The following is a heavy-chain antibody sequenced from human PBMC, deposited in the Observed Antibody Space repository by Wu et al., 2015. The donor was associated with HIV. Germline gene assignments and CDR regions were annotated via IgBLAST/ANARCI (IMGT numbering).Heavy chain of an antibody. Sequence: QVQLVQSGAEVKKPGSSVKVSCKASGGTFNSYDITWVRQAPGQGLEWMGWISAYNGNTNYAQKFQGRVTMTTDTSTSTAYMELRSLRSDDTAVYYCARDNGGNKWYYWGQGTLVTVSS. J-gene: IGHJ4*02. V-gene: IGHV1-18*01. D-gene: IGHD2-8*01. CDR3: ARDNGGNKWYY. CDR1: GGTFNSYD. CDR2: ISAYNGNT.